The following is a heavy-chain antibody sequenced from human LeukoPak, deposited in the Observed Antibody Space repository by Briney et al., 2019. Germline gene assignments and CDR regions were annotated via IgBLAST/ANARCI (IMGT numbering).Heavy chain of an antibody. Sequence: GASVKVSCKASGYTFTSCGISWVRQAPGQGLEWMGWISAYNGNTNYAQKLQGRVTMTTDTSTSTAYMELRSLRSDDTAVYYCARVQVSYVWGSYRYNDYWGQGTLVTVSS. CDR1: GYTFTSCG. CDR3: ARVQVSYVWGSYRYNDY. CDR2: ISAYNGNT. V-gene: IGHV1-18*01. D-gene: IGHD3-16*02. J-gene: IGHJ4*02.